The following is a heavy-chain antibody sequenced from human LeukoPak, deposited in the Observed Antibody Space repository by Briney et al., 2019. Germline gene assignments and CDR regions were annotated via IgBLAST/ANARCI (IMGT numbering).Heavy chain of an antibody. CDR3: ARERSGYYIDY. CDR1: GGTFSSYA. J-gene: IGHJ4*02. CDR2: IIPILGIA. Sequence: SVKVSCKASGGTFSSYAISWVRQAPGQGLEWMGRIIPILGIANYAQKFQGRVTITPDKSTSTAYMELSSLRSEDTAVYYCARERSGYYIDYWGQGTLVTVSS. V-gene: IGHV1-69*04. D-gene: IGHD3-3*01.